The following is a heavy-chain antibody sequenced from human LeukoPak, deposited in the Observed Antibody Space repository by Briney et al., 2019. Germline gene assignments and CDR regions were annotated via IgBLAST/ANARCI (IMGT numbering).Heavy chain of an antibody. D-gene: IGHD1-1*01. CDR1: GGSISSYY. J-gene: IGHJ4*02. V-gene: IGHV4-39*01. CDR3: ARKVAGTSSFDY. Sequence: SETLSLTCTVSGGSISSYYWGWIRQPPGKGLEWIGSIYYSGSTFYNPSLKSRVTISVGTSKNQFSLKLSSVTAADTAVYYCARKVAGTSSFDYWGQGTLVTVSS. CDR2: IYYSGST.